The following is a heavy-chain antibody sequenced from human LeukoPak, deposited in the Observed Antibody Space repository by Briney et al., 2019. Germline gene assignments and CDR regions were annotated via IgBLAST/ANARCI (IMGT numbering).Heavy chain of an antibody. V-gene: IGHV1-69*06. Sequence: SVKVSCKASGGTFSIYAINWVRQAPGQGLEWMGGIIPIFGTANYAQKFQGRVTITADKSTSTAYMELSSLRSEDTAVYYCACGFGELSPFDYWGQGTLVTVSS. J-gene: IGHJ4*02. CDR2: IIPIFGTA. CDR3: ACGFGELSPFDY. D-gene: IGHD3-10*01. CDR1: GGTFSIYA.